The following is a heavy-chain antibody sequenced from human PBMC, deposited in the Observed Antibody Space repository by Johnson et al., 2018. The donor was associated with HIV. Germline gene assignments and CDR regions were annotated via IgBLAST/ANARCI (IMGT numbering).Heavy chain of an antibody. Sequence: VQLVESGGGVVQPGRSLRLSCAASGFTFNSYAMHWVRQAPGKGLEWVAVISYDGSNKYYADSVKGRFTISRDNSKNTLYLQMNSLRAEDTAVYHCARDQEAAAGQDDAFDIWGQGTMVTVSS. J-gene: IGHJ3*02. CDR1: GFTFNSYA. D-gene: IGHD6-13*01. CDR2: ISYDGSNK. CDR3: ARDQEAAAGQDDAFDI. V-gene: IGHV3-30*04.